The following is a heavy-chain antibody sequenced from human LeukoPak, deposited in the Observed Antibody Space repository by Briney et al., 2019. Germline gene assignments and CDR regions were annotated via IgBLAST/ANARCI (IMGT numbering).Heavy chain of an antibody. CDR2: ISSSGSTI. D-gene: IGHD3-22*01. Sequence: GGSLRLSCAASGFTFSSYEMNWVRQAPGKGLEWVSYISSSGSTIYYADSVKGRFTISRDNAKNSPYLQMNSLRAEDTAVYYCARVRYDSSGYYPYDAFDIWGQGTMVTVSS. V-gene: IGHV3-48*03. J-gene: IGHJ3*02. CDR1: GFTFSSYE. CDR3: ARVRYDSSGYYPYDAFDI.